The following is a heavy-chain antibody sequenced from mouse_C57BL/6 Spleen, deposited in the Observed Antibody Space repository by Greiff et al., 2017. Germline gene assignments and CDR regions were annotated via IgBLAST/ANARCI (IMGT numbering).Heavy chain of an antibody. CDR2: IHPNSGST. J-gene: IGHJ4*01. Sequence: QVQLQQSGAELVKPGASVKLSCKASGYTFTSYWMHWVKQRPGQGLEWIGMIHPNSGSTNYNEKFKSKATLTVDKSSSTAYMQLSSLTSEDSAVYYCARDGDYGAMDYWGQGTSVTVSS. V-gene: IGHV1-64*01. D-gene: IGHD1-1*01. CDR3: ARDGDYGAMDY. CDR1: GYTFTSYW.